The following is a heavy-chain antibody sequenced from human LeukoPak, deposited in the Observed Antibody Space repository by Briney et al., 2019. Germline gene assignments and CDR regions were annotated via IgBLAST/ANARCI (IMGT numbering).Heavy chain of an antibody. CDR1: GFTLSNYW. D-gene: IGHD3-22*01. Sequence: GGSLRLSCAASGFTLSNYWMHWVRQAPGKGLVWVSRINSGGRTTGYAGSVKGRFTISRDNAKKMLYLQMNSLRAEDTAVYYCVRDRPSNYYDSSVDAFDIWGRGTMVTVSS. CDR3: VRDRPSNYYDSSVDAFDI. CDR2: INSGGRTT. J-gene: IGHJ3*02. V-gene: IGHV3-74*01.